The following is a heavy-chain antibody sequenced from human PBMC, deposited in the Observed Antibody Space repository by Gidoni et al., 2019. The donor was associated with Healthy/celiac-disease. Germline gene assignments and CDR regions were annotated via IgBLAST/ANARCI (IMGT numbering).Heavy chain of an antibody. V-gene: IGHV3-23*01. CDR2: ISGSGGST. D-gene: IGHD3-22*01. CDR3: AKDRVYDSSGYYYAPGYFDY. J-gene: IGHJ4*02. Sequence: EVQLLESGGGLVQPGGSLRLSCAASGFTFSSSAMSWVRQAPGKGLEWVSAISGSGGSTYYADSVKGRFTISRDNSKNTLYLQMNSLRAEDTAVYYCAKDRVYDSSGYYYAPGYFDYWGQGTLVTVSS. CDR1: GFTFSSSA.